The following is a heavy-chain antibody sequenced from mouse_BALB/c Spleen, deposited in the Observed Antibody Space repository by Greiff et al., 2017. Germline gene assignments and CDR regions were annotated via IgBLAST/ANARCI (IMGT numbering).Heavy chain of an antibody. CDR1: GYTFTSYW. CDR3: TRSWGNSGYFDV. CDR2: IYPGSGST. V-gene: IGHV1S22*01. D-gene: IGHD2-1*01. J-gene: IGHJ1*01. Sequence: LHQPGSELVRPGASVKLSCKASGYTFTSYWMHWVKQRPGQGLEWIGNIYPGSGSTNYDEKFKSKATLTVDTSSSTAYMQLSSLTSEDSAVYYCTRSWGNSGYFDVWGAGTTVTVSS.